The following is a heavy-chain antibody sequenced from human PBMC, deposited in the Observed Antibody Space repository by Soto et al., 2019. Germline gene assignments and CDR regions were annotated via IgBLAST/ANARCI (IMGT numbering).Heavy chain of an antibody. D-gene: IGHD2-15*01. J-gene: IGHJ5*02. CDR3: AKDRKVAEYNWFDP. V-gene: IGHV3-30*18. CDR2: ISYDGSNK. CDR1: GFTFSSYG. Sequence: QVQLVESGGGVVQPGGSLRLSCAASGFTFSSYGMYWVRQAPGKGLEWVAVISYDGSNKYYADSVKGRFTISRDNSKNTLYLQMNSLRAEDTAVYYCAKDRKVAEYNWFDPWGQGTLVTVSS.